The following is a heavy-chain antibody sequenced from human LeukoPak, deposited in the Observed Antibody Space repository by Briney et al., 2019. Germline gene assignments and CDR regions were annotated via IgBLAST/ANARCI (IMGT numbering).Heavy chain of an antibody. V-gene: IGHV1-18*01. CDR1: GYTFTSYG. D-gene: IGHD4-17*01. CDR2: ISAYNGNT. Sequence: ASVKVSCKASGYTFTSYGISWVRQAPGQGLEWMGWISAYNGNTNYAQKLQGRVTMTTDTSTSTAYMELRSLRSDDTAVYYCAGMTTVTHTFDYWGQGTLVTVSS. CDR3: AGMTTVTHTFDY. J-gene: IGHJ4*02.